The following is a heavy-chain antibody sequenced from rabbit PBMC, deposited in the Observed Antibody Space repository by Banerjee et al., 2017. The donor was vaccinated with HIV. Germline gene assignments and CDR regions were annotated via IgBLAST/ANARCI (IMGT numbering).Heavy chain of an antibody. J-gene: IGHJ2*01. CDR3: ARDLPGVIGWNFGW. CDR1: GFSFSNKAV. Sequence: QEQLEESGGGLVKPGGSLTLSCTASGFSFSNKAVMCWVRQAPGKGLEWIACINAVTGKAVYASWAKGRYTFSKTSSTTVTLEMTSLTAADTATYFCARDLPGVIGWNFGWRGPGTLVTVS. V-gene: IGHV1S45*01. CDR2: INAVTGKA. D-gene: IGHD4-1*01.